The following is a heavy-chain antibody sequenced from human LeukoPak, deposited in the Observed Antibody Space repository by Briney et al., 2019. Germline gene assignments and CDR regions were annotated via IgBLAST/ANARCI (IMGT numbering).Heavy chain of an antibody. CDR3: ARGRVSSSSWYSTYYYYFYMDV. J-gene: IGHJ6*03. Sequence: SETLSLTCTVSGGPISSYYWSWIRQPAGKGLEWIGRIYTSGSTNYNPSLNSRVTISRDTSKNHFSLELSSVTAADTAVYFCARGRVSSSSWYSTYYYYFYMDVWGKGTTVTVSS. D-gene: IGHD6-13*01. CDR2: IYTSGST. V-gene: IGHV4-4*07. CDR1: GGPISSYY.